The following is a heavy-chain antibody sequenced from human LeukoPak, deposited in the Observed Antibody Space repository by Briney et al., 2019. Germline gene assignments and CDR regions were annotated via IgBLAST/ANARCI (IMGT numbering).Heavy chain of an antibody. CDR1: GGSFSGYY. CDR2: INHSGST. V-gene: IGHV4-34*01. CDR3: ARGAERLRRFWYFDL. D-gene: IGHD4-17*01. Sequence: SETLSLTCAVYGGSFSGYYWSWIRQPPGKGLEWIGEINHSGSTNYNPSLKSRVTISVDTSKNQFSLKLSSVTAADTAVYYCARGAERLRRFWYFDLWGHGTLVAVSS. J-gene: IGHJ2*01.